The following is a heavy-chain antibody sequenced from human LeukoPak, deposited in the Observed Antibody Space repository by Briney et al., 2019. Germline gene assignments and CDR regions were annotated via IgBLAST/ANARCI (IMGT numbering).Heavy chain of an antibody. Sequence: SETLSLTCTVSGGSISSGSYYWSWIRQPAGKGLEWIGRIYTSGSTTYNPSLKSRVTISVDTSKNQFSLKLSSVTAADTAVYYCARSVMVPFWSGYYRYFDYWGQGTLVTVSS. CDR3: ARSVMVPFWSGYYRYFDY. V-gene: IGHV4-61*02. CDR1: GGSISSGSYY. CDR2: IYTSGST. D-gene: IGHD3-3*01. J-gene: IGHJ4*02.